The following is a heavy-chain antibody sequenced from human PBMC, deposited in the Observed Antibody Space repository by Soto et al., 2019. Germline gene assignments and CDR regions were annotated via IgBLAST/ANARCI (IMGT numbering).Heavy chain of an antibody. Sequence: QLQLQESGPGLVKPSETLSLTCTVSGGSISSSSYYWGWIRQPPGKGLEWIGSIYYSGSTYYNPSLKSRVTISVDTSKNQFSXXXXXXTXXXXXXXXXXXXXXXXLELRQPFDYWGQGTLVTVSS. D-gene: IGHD1-7*01. J-gene: IGHJ4*02. CDR2: IYYSGST. V-gene: IGHV4-39*01. CDR3: XXXXXXXLELRQPFDY. CDR1: GGSISSSSYY.